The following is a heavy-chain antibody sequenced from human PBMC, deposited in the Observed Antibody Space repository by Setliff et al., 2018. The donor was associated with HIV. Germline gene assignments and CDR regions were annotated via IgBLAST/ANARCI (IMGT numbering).Heavy chain of an antibody. CDR3: ARVRDYYDSGAQAFDI. Sequence: GSLRLSCAASGFTFNSYGMHWVRQAPGKGLEWVSSIISSSTNIYYADSVKGRFTISRDTAKNSLYLQMNSQRAEETAVYYCARVRDYYDSGAQAFDIWGQGTMVTVSS. CDR2: IISSSTNI. CDR1: GFTFNSYG. J-gene: IGHJ3*02. D-gene: IGHD3-22*01. V-gene: IGHV3-21*01.